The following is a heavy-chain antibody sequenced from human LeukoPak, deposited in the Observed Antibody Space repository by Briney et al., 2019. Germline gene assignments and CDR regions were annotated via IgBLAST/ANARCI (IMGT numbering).Heavy chain of an antibody. CDR2: ISSSSSYI. D-gene: IGHD5-12*01. Sequence: GGSLRLSCAASGFTFSSYSMNWVRQAPGKGLEWVSSISSSSSYIYYADSVKGRFTISRDNAKNSLYLQMNGLRAEDTAVYYCARDPYLWWLGPYWGQGTLVTVSS. CDR1: GFTFSSYS. J-gene: IGHJ4*02. CDR3: ARDPYLWWLGPY. V-gene: IGHV3-21*01.